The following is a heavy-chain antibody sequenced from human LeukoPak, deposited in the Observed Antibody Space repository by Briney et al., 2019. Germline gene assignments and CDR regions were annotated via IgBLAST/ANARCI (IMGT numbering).Heavy chain of an antibody. CDR3: ARNQAVASNHGAMDI. CDR2: IYYSGSA. D-gene: IGHD6-19*01. V-gene: IGHV4-28*01. CDR1: GYSISSSNW. J-gene: IGHJ3*02. Sequence: SDTLSLTCAVSGYSISSSNWWGWFRQPPRKGLEWIGYIYYSGSAYYNTSLNSRITMSVDTSKNQFSLKLSSVTAVDTAVYYCARNQAVASNHGAMDIWGQGTMVIVSS.